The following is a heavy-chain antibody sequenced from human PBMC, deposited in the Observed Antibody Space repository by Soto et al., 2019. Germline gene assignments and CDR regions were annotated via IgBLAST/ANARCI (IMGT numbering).Heavy chain of an antibody. CDR1: GYIFTSYW. Sequence: PGESLKISCKGSGYIFTSYWIGCSRQVPGKVLEWMGIIYPGDSDTRYSPSFQGQVTISADKSISTAYLQWSSLKASDTAMYYCARRRYCGGDCYYYGMDVWGQGTTVTVSS. CDR3: ARRRYCGGDCYYYGMDV. D-gene: IGHD2-21*01. V-gene: IGHV5-51*01. CDR2: IYPGDSDT. J-gene: IGHJ6*02.